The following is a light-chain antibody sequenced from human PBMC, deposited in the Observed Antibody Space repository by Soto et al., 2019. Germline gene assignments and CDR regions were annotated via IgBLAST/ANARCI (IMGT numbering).Light chain of an antibody. Sequence: EIVLTQSPGTLCSSPGERATLSCRASQSVTSGYLAWYQQKPRQAPRLLIYQTSIRATGIPDRFSGSGSWTDLTLIIGRLEPEDFAVYYCHQYGHSPQTFGQGTKVEIK. J-gene: IGKJ1*01. CDR1: QSVTSGY. CDR3: HQYGHSPQT. V-gene: IGKV3-20*01. CDR2: QTS.